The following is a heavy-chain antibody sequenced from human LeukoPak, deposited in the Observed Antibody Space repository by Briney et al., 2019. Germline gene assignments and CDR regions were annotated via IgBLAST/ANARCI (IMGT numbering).Heavy chain of an antibody. J-gene: IGHJ4*02. CDR3: ARGRGWGILDS. CDR1: GYPFTSYD. V-gene: IGHV1-8*01. D-gene: IGHD6-19*01. CDR2: MTPNSEKR. Sequence: ASVKVSCKTSGYPFTSYDIHWVRQAAGHGLEWMSWMTPNSEKRAYAQKFQGRVTMTTNTSIDTACMELSSLTFDDTAIYYCARGRGWGILDSWGQGHLVTVSS.